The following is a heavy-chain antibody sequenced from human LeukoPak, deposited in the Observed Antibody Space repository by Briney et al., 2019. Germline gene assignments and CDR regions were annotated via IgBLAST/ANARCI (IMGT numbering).Heavy chain of an antibody. D-gene: IGHD3-22*01. Sequence: ASVKVSCKACGYTFTSYGISWVRQSPGQGLEWVGWISAYNGNTNYAQKLQGRVTMTTDTSTSRVYMELRSLRSDDTAVYYCARDYYDSSGYLHWGQGTLVTVSS. CDR3: ARDYYDSSGYLH. V-gene: IGHV1-18*01. CDR2: ISAYNGNT. CDR1: GYTFTSYG. J-gene: IGHJ4*02.